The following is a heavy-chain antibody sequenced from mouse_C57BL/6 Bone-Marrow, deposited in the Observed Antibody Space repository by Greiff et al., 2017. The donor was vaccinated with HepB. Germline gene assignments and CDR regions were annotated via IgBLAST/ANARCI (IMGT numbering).Heavy chain of an antibody. D-gene: IGHD1-1*01. Sequence: DVRLVESGGGLVQSGRSLRLSCATSGFTFSDFYMEWVRQAPGKGLEWIAASRNKANDYTTEYSASVKGRFIVSRDTSQSILYLQMNALRAEDTAIYYCASPITTVVIDYWGQGTTLTVSS. CDR2: SRNKANDYTT. CDR1: GFTFSDFY. J-gene: IGHJ2*01. V-gene: IGHV7-1*01. CDR3: ASPITTVVIDY.